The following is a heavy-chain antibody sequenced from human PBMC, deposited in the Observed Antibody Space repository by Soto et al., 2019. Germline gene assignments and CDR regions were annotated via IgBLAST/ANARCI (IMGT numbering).Heavy chain of an antibody. CDR3: ARHKDFWFDP. CDR2: ISSISSYT. Sequence: VQLVESGGGLVTPGGSLRLSCTASGFTFNGYYMSWIRQAPGKGLEWISYISSISSYTKYADSVTGRFTITRDNAKNSVYLQMSSLRADDTAIYYCARHKDFWFDPWGQGTLVTVSS. J-gene: IGHJ5*02. CDR1: GFTFNGYY. V-gene: IGHV3-11*06.